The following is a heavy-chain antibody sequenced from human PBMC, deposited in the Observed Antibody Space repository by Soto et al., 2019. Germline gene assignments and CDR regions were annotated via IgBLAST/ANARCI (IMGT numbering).Heavy chain of an antibody. CDR1: GGTFSRYA. V-gene: IGHV1-69*13. CDR2: IIPIFGTA. D-gene: IGHD3-9*01. Sequence: SVKVSCTASGGTFSRYAISWVRQAPGQGHEWMGGIIPIFGTANYAQKFQGRVTITADESTSTAYMELSSLRSEDTAVYYCARRGRIANRYYYYYGMDGRGQGNTVTV. J-gene: IGHJ6*02. CDR3: ARRGRIANRYYYYYGMDG.